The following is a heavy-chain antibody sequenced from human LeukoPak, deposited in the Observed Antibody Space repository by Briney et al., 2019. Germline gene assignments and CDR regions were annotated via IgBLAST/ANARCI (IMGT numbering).Heavy chain of an antibody. CDR1: GFTFRSYE. V-gene: IGHV3-48*03. J-gene: IGHJ4*02. CDR2: ISSSGNNI. D-gene: IGHD1-26*01. CDR3: ARAGSYFDY. Sequence: PGGSLRLSCAASGFTFRSYEMNWVRQAPGKGLEWVSYISSSGNNIYYADSVKGRFTISRDNAKNSLYLQMNSLRAEDSGLYYCARAGSYFDYWGQGTLVTVSS.